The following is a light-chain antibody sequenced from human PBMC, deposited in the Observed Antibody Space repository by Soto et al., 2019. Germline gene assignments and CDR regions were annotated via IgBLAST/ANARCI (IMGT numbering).Light chain of an antibody. CDR2: EVS. CDR1: SSDVGGYNY. CDR3: SSYTSSSTLGGV. J-gene: IGLJ3*02. Sequence: QSALTQPASVSGSPGQSITISCTGTSSDVGGYNYVSWYQQHPGKAPKLMIYEVSNRPPGVSNRFSGSKSGNTASLTISGLQAEDEADYYCSSYTSSSTLGGVFGGGTKLTVL. V-gene: IGLV2-14*01.